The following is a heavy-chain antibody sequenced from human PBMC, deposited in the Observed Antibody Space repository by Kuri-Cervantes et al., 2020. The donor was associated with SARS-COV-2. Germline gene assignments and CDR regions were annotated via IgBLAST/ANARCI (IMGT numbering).Heavy chain of an antibody. Sequence: SQTLSLTCAISGDSVSSNTAAWNWIRQSPSRGLEWLGRTYYRSKRYNDYAVSVKSRITINPDTSKNQFSLHLNSVTPEDTAVYYCARVRIFGVPGFAFDIWGQGTMVTVSS. V-gene: IGHV6-1*01. CDR2: TYYRSKRYN. CDR1: GDSVSSNTAA. D-gene: IGHD3-3*01. CDR3: ARVRIFGVPGFAFDI. J-gene: IGHJ3*02.